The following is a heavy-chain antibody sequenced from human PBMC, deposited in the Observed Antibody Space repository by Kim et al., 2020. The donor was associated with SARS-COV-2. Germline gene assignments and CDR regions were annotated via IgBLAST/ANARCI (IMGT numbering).Heavy chain of an antibody. V-gene: IGHV4-4*06. J-gene: IGHJ6*02. CDR3: ARASGTVTTFYYHGMDV. Sequence: LKGRVTMSVDTSKNQFSLKLSSVTAADTAVYYCARASGTVTTFYYHGMDVWGQGTTVTVSS. D-gene: IGHD4-4*01.